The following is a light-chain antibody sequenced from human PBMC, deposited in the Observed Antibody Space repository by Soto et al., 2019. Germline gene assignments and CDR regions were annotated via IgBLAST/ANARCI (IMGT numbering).Light chain of an antibody. Sequence: DIPMTQSPSSLSASVGDRVTITCRASQGIRNYLAWYQQKPGKVPKLLIYGASTLQSGVPSRFSGSGSGTDFTLTISSLQPEDVATYYCQKYNSAPWTFGQGTKVEIK. CDR1: QGIRNY. V-gene: IGKV1-27*01. J-gene: IGKJ1*01. CDR3: QKYNSAPWT. CDR2: GAS.